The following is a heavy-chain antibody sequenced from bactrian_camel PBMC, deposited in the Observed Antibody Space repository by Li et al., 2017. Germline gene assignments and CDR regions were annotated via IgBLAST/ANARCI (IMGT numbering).Heavy chain of an antibody. CDR2: IDSDGTI. V-gene: IGHV3S9*01. CDR3: AYSLGWSTSEMLEVREYNY. J-gene: IGHJ4*01. Sequence: HVQLVESGGGSVQAGGSLRLSCAASGDPRMRACMGWFRQFPGQGREGIGYIDSDGTIKYAEFVSGRFTISRDNGGDDFYLQMSSLKPEDTAMYICAYSLGWSTSEMLEVREYNYWGQGTQVTVS. D-gene: IGHD1*01. CDR1: GDPRMRAC.